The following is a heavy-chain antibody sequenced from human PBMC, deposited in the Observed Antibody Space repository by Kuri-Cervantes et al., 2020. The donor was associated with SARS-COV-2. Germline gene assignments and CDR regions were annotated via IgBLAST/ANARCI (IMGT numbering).Heavy chain of an antibody. Sequence: GGSLRLSCVASGFNLSSGTMNWVRQAPGKGLEWVSSISSSGTHIYYADSVKGRFTISTDNAKSSLYLQMNSLRAEDTAVYYCARETQLAAHPYWYFDLWGRGTLVTVSS. D-gene: IGHD6-13*01. J-gene: IGHJ2*01. V-gene: IGHV3-21*01. CDR1: GFNLSSGT. CDR2: ISSSGTHI. CDR3: ARETQLAAHPYWYFDL.